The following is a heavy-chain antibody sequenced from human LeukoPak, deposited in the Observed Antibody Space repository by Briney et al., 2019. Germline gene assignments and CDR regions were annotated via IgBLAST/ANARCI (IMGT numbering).Heavy chain of an antibody. Sequence: PGGSLRLSCAASGFTFSSYSMNWVRQAPGKGLEWVAVISYDGSNKYYADSVKGRFTISRDNSKNTLYLQMNSLRAEDTAVYYCARVSYYDFLEWIRRGIAFDIWGQGTMVTVSS. CDR3: ARVSYYDFLEWIRRGIAFDI. D-gene: IGHD3-3*01. CDR1: GFTFSSYS. V-gene: IGHV3-30*03. CDR2: ISYDGSNK. J-gene: IGHJ3*02.